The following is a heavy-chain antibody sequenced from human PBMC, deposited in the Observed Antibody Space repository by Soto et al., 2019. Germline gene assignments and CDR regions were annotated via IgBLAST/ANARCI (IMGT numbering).Heavy chain of an antibody. D-gene: IGHD2-2*02. V-gene: IGHV6-1*01. J-gene: IGHJ6*02. CDR3: AREVRVVVPAAIIGGGKVNYYYYYGMDV. Sequence: PSHTLSLTCAISGVSVSSNSAAWNWIRQSPSRGLEWLGRTYYRSKWYNDYAVSVKSRITINPDTYKNQFSLQLNTVTPEDTAVYYCAREVRVVVPAAIIGGGKVNYYYYYGMDVWGQGTTVTVSS. CDR1: GVSVSSNSAA. CDR2: TYYRSKWYN.